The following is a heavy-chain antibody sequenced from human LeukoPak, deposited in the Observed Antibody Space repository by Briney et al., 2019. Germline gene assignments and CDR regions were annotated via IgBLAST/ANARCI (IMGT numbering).Heavy chain of an antibody. CDR1: GFTFTNAW. D-gene: IGHD1/OR15-1a*01. J-gene: IGHJ4*02. V-gene: IGHV3-23*01. CDR3: AKDGEQDYFDY. Sequence: GGSLRLSCAGSGFTFTNAWMSWVRQAPGKGLEWVSAISGSGGSTYYADSVKGRFTISRDNSKNTLYLQMNSLRAEDTAAYYCAKDGEQDYFDYWGQGTLVTVSS. CDR2: ISGSGGST.